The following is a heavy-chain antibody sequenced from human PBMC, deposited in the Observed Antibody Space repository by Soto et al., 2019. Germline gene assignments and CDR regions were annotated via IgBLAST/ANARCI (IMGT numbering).Heavy chain of an antibody. V-gene: IGHV3-23*01. CDR1: GFTFSGYA. D-gene: IGHD1-1*01. J-gene: IGHJ4*02. CDR3: AKDGRGDKWNDSFDY. Sequence: GGSLRLSCAASGFTFSGYAMSWVRQAPGKGLEWVSAMSGKGGSTYYAESVKGRFTISRDNSKNTLYLQMNSLRAEDTAVYFCAKDGRGDKWNDSFDYWGQGTLVTVSS. CDR2: MSGKGGST.